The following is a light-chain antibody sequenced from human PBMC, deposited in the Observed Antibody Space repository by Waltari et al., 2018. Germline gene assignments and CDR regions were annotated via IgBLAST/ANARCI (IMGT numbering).Light chain of an antibody. V-gene: IGKV2-30*01. CDR2: RVS. CDR3: MQVTHWPYT. CDR1: HSLVYSDGKTN. Sequence: DVVMTQSPLSLPVTLGQPASISCRSSHSLVYSDGKTNVNGFQQRPGQSPRRLIYRVSNRNSGVPDRFRCSGSGTDFTLKISRVEPEDVGIYYCMQVTHWPYTFGQGTKLDIK. J-gene: IGKJ2*01.